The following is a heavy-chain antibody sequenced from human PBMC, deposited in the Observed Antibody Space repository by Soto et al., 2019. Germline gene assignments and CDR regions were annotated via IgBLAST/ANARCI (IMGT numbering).Heavy chain of an antibody. CDR3: ATPYYFNH. J-gene: IGHJ1*01. D-gene: IGHD3-16*01. CDR2: ISDDSSYI. V-gene: IGHV3-21*06. CDR1: GVMLSAYT. Sequence: PGGALRLSCSASGVMLSAYTMNWVRQAPGKGLEWLSSISDDSSYIDYADSLRGRFTVSRDNARNSLYLQIDSLGVEDTAVYYCATPYYFNHWGPGTLVTVSS.